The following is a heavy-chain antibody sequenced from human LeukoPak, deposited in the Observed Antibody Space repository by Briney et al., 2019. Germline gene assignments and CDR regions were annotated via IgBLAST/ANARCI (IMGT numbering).Heavy chain of an antibody. D-gene: IGHD3-9*01. CDR3: ARGNDILTGQFDY. V-gene: IGHV3-74*01. CDR2: IKTDGSTT. J-gene: IGHJ4*02. CDR1: GFTFSSSW. Sequence: GGSLRLSCAVSGFTFSSSWTHWVRQAPGKGLVWVSHIKTDGSTTAYADSVKGRFTISRDNAKNTLYLQMNSLRAEDTGVYYCARGNDILTGQFDYWGQGTLVTVSS.